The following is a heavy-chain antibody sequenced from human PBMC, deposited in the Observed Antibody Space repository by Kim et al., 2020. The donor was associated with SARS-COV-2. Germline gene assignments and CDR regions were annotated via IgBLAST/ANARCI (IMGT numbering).Heavy chain of an antibody. J-gene: IGHJ6*02. Sequence: TPSLKSRVTISVDTSKNQFSLKLSSVTAADTAVYYCARVLSFGEHWGMDVWGQGTTVTVSS. V-gene: IGHV4-59*01. D-gene: IGHD3-10*01. CDR3: ARVLSFGEHWGMDV.